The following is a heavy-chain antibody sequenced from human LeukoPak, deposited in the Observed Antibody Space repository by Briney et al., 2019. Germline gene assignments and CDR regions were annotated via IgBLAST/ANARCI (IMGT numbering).Heavy chain of an antibody. V-gene: IGHV4-4*02. CDR3: ARLRVVRGVIDPDFDY. J-gene: IGHJ4*02. D-gene: IGHD3-10*01. CDR2: IYYSGST. Sequence: SGSLSLTCAVSGGSISSNNWWSWVRQPPGKGLEWIGSIYYSGSTYYNPSLKSRVTISVDTSKNQFSLKLSSVTAADTAVYYCARLRVVRGVIDPDFDYWGQGTLVTVSS. CDR1: GGSISSNNW.